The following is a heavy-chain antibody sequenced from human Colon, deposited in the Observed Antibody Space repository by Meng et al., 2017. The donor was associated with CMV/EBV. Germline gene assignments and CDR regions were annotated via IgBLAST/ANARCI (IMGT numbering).Heavy chain of an antibody. Sequence: ETLSLTCAVYGGSFSGYYWSWIRQPPGKGLEWIGEINHSGSTNYNPSLKSRVTISVDTSKNQFSLKLSSVTAADTAVYYCARGYWWGSPWGQGTLVTVSS. V-gene: IGHV4-34*01. CDR1: GGSFSGYY. D-gene: IGHD2-8*02. J-gene: IGHJ5*02. CDR2: INHSGST. CDR3: ARGYWWGSP.